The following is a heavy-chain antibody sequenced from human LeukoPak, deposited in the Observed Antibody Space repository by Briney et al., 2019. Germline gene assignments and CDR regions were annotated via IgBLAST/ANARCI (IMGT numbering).Heavy chain of an antibody. CDR1: GYTFTSYY. D-gene: IGHD1-26*01. CDR2: INPSGGST. V-gene: IGHV1-46*01. J-gene: IGHJ5*02. Sequence: ASVKVSCKASGYTFTSYYMHWVRQAPGQGLEWMGVINPSGGSTNYAQKFQGRVTMTGDMSTSTVYMELSSLRSEDTAVYYCARDGVYSGSYGWFDPWGQGAQVTVSS. CDR3: ARDGVYSGSYGWFDP.